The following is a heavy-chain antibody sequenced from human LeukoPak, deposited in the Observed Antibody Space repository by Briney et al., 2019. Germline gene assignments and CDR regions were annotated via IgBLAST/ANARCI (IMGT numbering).Heavy chain of an antibody. CDR2: FSASSTST. Sequence: PGGSLRLSCAASGFDFSSYGMSWVRQSPGKGLEWVSTFSASSTSTYYADSVKGRFTISRDNSKNTLYLQMNSLRDEDTAVYYCAKELVLVVVAATPDYWGQGTLVTVSS. CDR1: GFDFSSYG. V-gene: IGHV3-23*01. CDR3: AKELVLVVVAATPDY. D-gene: IGHD2-15*01. J-gene: IGHJ4*02.